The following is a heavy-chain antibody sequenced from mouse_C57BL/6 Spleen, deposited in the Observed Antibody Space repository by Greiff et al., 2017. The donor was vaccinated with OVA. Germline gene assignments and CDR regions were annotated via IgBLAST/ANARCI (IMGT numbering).Heavy chain of an antibody. CDR1: GYTFTSYT. D-gene: IGHD2-5*01. CDR2: INPSSGYT. Sequence: QVQLQQSGAELARPGASVKMSCKASGYTFTSYTMHWVKQRPGQGLEWIGYINPSSGYTKYNQKFKDKATLTADKSSSTAYMQLSSLTSEDSAVYYCAREAYYSNRYYYAMDYWGQGTSVTVSS. CDR3: AREAYYSNRYYYAMDY. V-gene: IGHV1-4*01. J-gene: IGHJ4*01.